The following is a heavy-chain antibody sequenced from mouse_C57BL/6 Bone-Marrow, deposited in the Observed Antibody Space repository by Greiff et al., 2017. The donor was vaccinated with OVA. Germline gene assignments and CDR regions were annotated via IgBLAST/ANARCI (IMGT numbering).Heavy chain of an antibody. V-gene: IGHV6-3*01. CDR2: IRLKSDNYAT. CDR3: TITTVVATTLDY. D-gene: IGHD1-1*01. CDR1: GFTFSNYW. Sequence: EVKVEESGGGLVQPGGSMKLSCVASGFTFSNYWMNWVRQSPEKGLEWVAQIRLKSDNYATHYAESVKGRFTISRDDSKSSVYLQMNNLRAEDTGIYYCTITTVVATTLDYWGQGTTLTVSS. J-gene: IGHJ2*01.